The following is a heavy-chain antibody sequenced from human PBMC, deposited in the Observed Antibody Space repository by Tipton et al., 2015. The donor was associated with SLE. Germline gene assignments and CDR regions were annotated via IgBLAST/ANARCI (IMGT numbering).Heavy chain of an antibody. Sequence: TLSLTCAVSGGSISSGGYYWSWIRQPPGKGLEWIGEINHSGSTNYNPSLKSRVTISVDTSKNQFSLKLSSVTAADTAVYYCAREGLGWSTSRMGYFDYWGQGTLVTVSS. CDR1: GGSISSGGYY. CDR2: INHSGST. D-gene: IGHD2-2*01. J-gene: IGHJ4*02. V-gene: IGHV4-30-2*01. CDR3: AREGLGWSTSRMGYFDY.